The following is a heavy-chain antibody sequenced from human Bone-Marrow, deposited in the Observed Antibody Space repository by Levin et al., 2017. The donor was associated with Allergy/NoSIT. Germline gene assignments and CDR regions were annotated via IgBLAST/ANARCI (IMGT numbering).Heavy chain of an antibody. D-gene: IGHD3-10*01. J-gene: IGHJ4*02. Sequence: GGSLRLSCAASGFTFSSYAMHWVRQAPGKGLEYVSAISSNGGSTYYANSVKGRFTISRDNSKNTLYLQMGSLRAEDMAVYYCARDGYGSGSYWSYYFDYWGQGTLVTVSS. CDR1: GFTFSSYA. V-gene: IGHV3-64*01. CDR2: ISSNGGST. CDR3: ARDGYGSGSYWSYYFDY.